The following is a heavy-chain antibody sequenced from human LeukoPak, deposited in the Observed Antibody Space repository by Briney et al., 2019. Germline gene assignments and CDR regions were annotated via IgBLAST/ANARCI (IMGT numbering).Heavy chain of an antibody. J-gene: IGHJ4*02. D-gene: IGHD3-10*01. CDR2: IYYSGST. Sequence: SETLSLTCTVSGGSISSYYWSWIRQPPGKGLEWIGYIYYSGSTNYNPSLKSRVTISVDTSKNQFSLKLSSVTAADTAVYYCAREGRAVRGVIRWGQGTLVTVSS. V-gene: IGHV4-59*12. CDR3: AREGRAVRGVIR. CDR1: GGSISSYY.